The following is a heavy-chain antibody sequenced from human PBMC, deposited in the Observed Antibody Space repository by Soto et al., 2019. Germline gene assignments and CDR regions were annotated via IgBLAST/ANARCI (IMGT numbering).Heavy chain of an antibody. Sequence: SGFVLGLVRRAPGKVLELVSAISGGDGSPSYADSVKGRFTISRDNSKNTLYLHMNSLRADDTAAYYCAKWHTYTYASLAFSGFECWGQST. CDR2: ISGGDGSP. CDR3: AKWHTYTYASLAFSGFEC. V-gene: IGHV3-23*01. D-gene: IGHD2-8*01. CDR1: SGFV. J-gene: IGHJ4*02.